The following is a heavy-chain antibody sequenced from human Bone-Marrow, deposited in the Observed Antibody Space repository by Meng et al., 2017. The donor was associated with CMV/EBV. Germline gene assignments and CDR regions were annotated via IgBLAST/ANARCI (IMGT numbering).Heavy chain of an antibody. CDR2: IYSGGST. CDR1: GFTVSSNY. Sequence: GESLKISCAASGFTVSSNYMSWVRQAPGKGLEWVSVIYSGGSTYYADSVKGRFTISRDNSKTTLYLQMNSLRAEDTAVYYCASIVVVPADTDAFDIWGQGTMVTVSS. CDR3: ASIVVVPADTDAFDI. V-gene: IGHV3-53*01. J-gene: IGHJ3*02. D-gene: IGHD2-2*01.